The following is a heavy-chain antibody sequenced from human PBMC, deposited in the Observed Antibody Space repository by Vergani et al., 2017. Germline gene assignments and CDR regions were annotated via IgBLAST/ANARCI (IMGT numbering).Heavy chain of an antibody. CDR2: IRDKTYNYAT. CDR1: GFTFSGSA. Sequence: EVQLVESGGGLVKRGGSLRLSCAASGFTFSGSAMHWVRQTSGKGLEWMGRIRDKTYNYATAYAVSVKGRFIISRDDSRNSLYLQMNSLKTEDTAVYYCATLPLQTQQQVTSWGQGTLVTVSS. D-gene: IGHD6-13*01. V-gene: IGHV3-73*01. J-gene: IGHJ5*02. CDR3: ATLPLQTQQQVTS.